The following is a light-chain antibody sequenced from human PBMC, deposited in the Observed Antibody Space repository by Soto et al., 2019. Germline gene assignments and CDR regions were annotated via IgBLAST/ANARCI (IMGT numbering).Light chain of an antibody. CDR3: QQAKRFTIT. J-gene: IGKJ5*01. V-gene: IGKV1-12*01. Sequence: DLQMTQSPSSVSAAGGDRVTITCLAIQGISSWLALYQQKPGKAPKLMIYGASSLQTGVPSRFSGSRSGTDFTLTIISLKPEDFATYYCQQAKRFTITFVPGTRLELK. CDR1: QGISSW. CDR2: GAS.